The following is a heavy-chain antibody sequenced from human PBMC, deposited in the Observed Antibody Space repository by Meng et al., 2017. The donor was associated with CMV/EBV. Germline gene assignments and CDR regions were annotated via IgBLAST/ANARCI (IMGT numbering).Heavy chain of an antibody. D-gene: IGHD3-10*01. V-gene: IGHV3-30*04. Sequence: GESLKISCAASGLTFSSYAMHWVRQAAGKGLEWVAVISYDGSNKYYADSVKGRFTISRDNSKNTLYLQMNRLRAEETAVYYCARAFIPYGSGSGDAFDIWGQGTMVTVSS. J-gene: IGHJ3*02. CDR3: ARAFIPYGSGSGDAFDI. CDR1: GLTFSSYA. CDR2: ISYDGSNK.